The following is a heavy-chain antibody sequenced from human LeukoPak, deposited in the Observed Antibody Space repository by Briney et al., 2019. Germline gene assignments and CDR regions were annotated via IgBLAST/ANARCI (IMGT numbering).Heavy chain of an antibody. V-gene: IGHV3-30*18. CDR1: GFTFSTYG. CDR2: ISYDGSNK. Sequence: PGGSLRLSCAASGFTFSTYGMHWVRQAPGKGLEWVAVISYDGSNKYYGDSVKGRFSISRDNSKNTLYLQMNSLRAEDTAVYYCAKGYSRSWYLDYWGQGTLVTVSS. D-gene: IGHD6-13*01. CDR3: AKGYSRSWYLDY. J-gene: IGHJ4*02.